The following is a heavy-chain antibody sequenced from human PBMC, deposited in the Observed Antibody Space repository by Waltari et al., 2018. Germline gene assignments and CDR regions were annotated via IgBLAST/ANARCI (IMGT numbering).Heavy chain of an antibody. D-gene: IGHD2-15*01. Sequence: QVQLQQWGAGLLKPSETLSLTCAVYGGSFSGYYWSWIRQPPGKGLEWIGEINHSGSTNYIPALKSRVTISVDTSKNQFSRKLRSVTAADTAVYYCARAVVVVVWGVYYYYGMDVWGQGTTVTVSS. CDR1: GGSFSGYY. V-gene: IGHV4-34*01. J-gene: IGHJ6*02. CDR3: ARAVVVVVWGVYYYYGMDV. CDR2: INHSGST.